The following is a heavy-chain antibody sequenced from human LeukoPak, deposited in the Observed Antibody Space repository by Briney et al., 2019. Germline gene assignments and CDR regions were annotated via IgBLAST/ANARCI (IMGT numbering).Heavy chain of an antibody. Sequence: ASVKVSCKASGYTFTSYGISWVRQAPGQGLEGMGWISAYNGNTNYAQKLQGRVTMTTDTSTSTAYMELRSLRSDDTAVYYCARLLVISGTLGDYYGMDVWGQGTTVTVSS. J-gene: IGHJ6*02. CDR1: GYTFTSYG. CDR2: ISAYNGNT. CDR3: ARLLVISGTLGDYYGMDV. V-gene: IGHV1-18*01. D-gene: IGHD3-9*01.